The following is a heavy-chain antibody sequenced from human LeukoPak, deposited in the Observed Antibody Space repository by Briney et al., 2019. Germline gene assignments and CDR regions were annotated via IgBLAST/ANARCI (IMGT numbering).Heavy chain of an antibody. Sequence: EASVKVSCKVSGYTLTELSMHWVRQAPGKGLEWMGGFDPEDGETIYAQKFQGRVTMTEDTSTDTAYMELSSLRSEDTAVYYCAIRETGTTQGAFDIWGQGTMVTVSS. J-gene: IGHJ3*02. CDR2: FDPEDGET. V-gene: IGHV1-24*01. CDR1: GYTLTELS. CDR3: AIRETGTTQGAFDI. D-gene: IGHD1-7*01.